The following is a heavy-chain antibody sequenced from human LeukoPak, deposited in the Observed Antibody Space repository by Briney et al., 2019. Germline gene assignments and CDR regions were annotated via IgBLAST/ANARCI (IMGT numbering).Heavy chain of an antibody. J-gene: IGHJ4*02. V-gene: IGHV4-31*03. Sequence: SQTVSLTCTVSGGSISSGGYCWSWIRQHPGKGLEWIGYIYHSGSTHYNPSLKSRLTMSVDTSKNQFSLTLGSVTAAGTAVYYCATGPWEDYFDYWGQGTLVTVSS. CDR1: GGSISSGGYC. D-gene: IGHD1-26*01. CDR3: ATGPWEDYFDY. CDR2: IYHSGST.